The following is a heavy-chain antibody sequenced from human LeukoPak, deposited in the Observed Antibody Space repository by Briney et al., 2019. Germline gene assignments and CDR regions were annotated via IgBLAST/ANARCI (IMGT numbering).Heavy chain of an antibody. D-gene: IGHD5-18*01. CDR2: ISGSGGST. CDR1: GFTFSSYA. J-gene: IGHJ3*02. Sequence: GGSLRLSCAASGFTFSSYAMSWVRQAPGKGLEWGSAISGSGGSTYYADSVKGRFTISRDNSKNTLYLQMNSLRAEDTAVYYCAKAVSYGYDAFDIWGQGTMVTASS. CDR3: AKAVSYGYDAFDI. V-gene: IGHV3-23*01.